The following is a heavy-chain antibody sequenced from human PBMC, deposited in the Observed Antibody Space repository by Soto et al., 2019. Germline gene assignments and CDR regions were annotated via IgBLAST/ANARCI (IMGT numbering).Heavy chain of an antibody. D-gene: IGHD6-19*01. CDR3: AKDHGIAVARRGEDWFDP. CDR2: INPNSGGT. V-gene: IGHV1-2*04. Sequence: ASVKVSCKASGYTFTGYYMHWVRQAPGQGLEWMGWINPNSGGTNYAQKFQGWVTMTRDTSISTAYMELSSLRAEDTAVYYCAKDHGIAVARRGEDWFDPWGQGTLVTVSS. J-gene: IGHJ5*02. CDR1: GYTFTGYY.